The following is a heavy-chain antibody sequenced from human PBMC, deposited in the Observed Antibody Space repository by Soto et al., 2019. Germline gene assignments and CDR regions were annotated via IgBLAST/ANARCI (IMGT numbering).Heavy chain of an antibody. CDR3: ANTKGGGYCSGGSCYFNGYYYYYGMDV. D-gene: IGHD2-15*01. V-gene: IGHV3-30*18. CDR1: GFTFSSYG. CDR2: ISYDGSNK. J-gene: IGHJ6*02. Sequence: PGWSLRLSCAASGFTFSSYGMHWVRQAPGKGLEWVAVISYDGSNKYYADSVRGRFTISRDNSKNTLYLQMNSLRAEDTAVYYCANTKGGGYCSGGSCYFNGYYYYYGMDVWGQGTTVTVSS.